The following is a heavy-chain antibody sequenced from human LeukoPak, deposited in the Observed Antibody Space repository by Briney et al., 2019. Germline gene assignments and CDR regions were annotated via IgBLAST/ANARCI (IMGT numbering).Heavy chain of an antibody. D-gene: IGHD3-22*01. CDR1: GLTFTAFA. J-gene: IGHJ4*02. V-gene: IGHV3-23*01. Sequence: GGSLRLSCEASGLTFTAFAINWVRQAPGKGPEWVSAISASGGSSFYADSVRGRFTISRDNSNNTLYLQMNSLRADDTAVYYCAKVETSYYDGRGYYPFDSWGQGTLVTVSS. CDR2: ISASGGSS. CDR3: AKVETSYYDGRGYYPFDS.